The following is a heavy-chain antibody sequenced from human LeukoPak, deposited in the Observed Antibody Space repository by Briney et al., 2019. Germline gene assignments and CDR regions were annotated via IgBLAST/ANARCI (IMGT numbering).Heavy chain of an antibody. CDR3: AGDQTRPPQGDY. CDR2: VYSDGST. J-gene: IGHJ4*02. Sequence: GGSLRLSCAASGFTVSSSYMSWVRQAPGKGLEWVSVVYSDGSTYYADSVKGRFTISRDNSMNTLYLQMNSLRAEDTAVYYCAGDQTRPPQGDYWGQGTLVTVSS. CDR1: GFTVSSSY. V-gene: IGHV3-53*01.